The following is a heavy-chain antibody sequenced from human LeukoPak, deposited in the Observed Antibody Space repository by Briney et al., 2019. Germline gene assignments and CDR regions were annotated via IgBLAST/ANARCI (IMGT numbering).Heavy chain of an antibody. Sequence: ASVKVSCKVSGYTLTELSMHWVRQAPGKGLEWLGGFDPEDGETIYAQKFQGRVTMTEDTSTDTAYMELSSLRSEDTAVYYCARSGGPTHPLKTMAAYYYYYMDVWGKGTTVTVSS. D-gene: IGHD4/OR15-4a*01. CDR1: GYTLTELS. CDR2: FDPEDGET. J-gene: IGHJ6*03. V-gene: IGHV1-24*01. CDR3: ARSGGPTHPLKTMAAYYYYYMDV.